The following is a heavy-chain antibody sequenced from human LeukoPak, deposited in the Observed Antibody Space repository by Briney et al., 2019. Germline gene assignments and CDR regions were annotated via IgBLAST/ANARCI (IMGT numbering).Heavy chain of an antibody. CDR2: IIPILGIA. Sequence: SVKVSCKTSGGTFLNYAISWVRQAPGQGLEWMGRIIPILGIANYAQKSQARVTLTADKSTSTAYMELSSLRSDDTAVYYCARASQDYYGSGSYYRGGDAFDIWGQGTMVTVSS. J-gene: IGHJ3*02. CDR1: GGTFLNYA. CDR3: ARASQDYYGSGSYYRGGDAFDI. V-gene: IGHV1-69*04. D-gene: IGHD3-10*01.